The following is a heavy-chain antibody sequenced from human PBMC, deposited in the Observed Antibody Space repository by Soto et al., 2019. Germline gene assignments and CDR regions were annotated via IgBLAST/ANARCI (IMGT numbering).Heavy chain of an antibody. CDR1: GDTLSTHG. J-gene: IGHJ4*02. D-gene: IGHD5-18*01. CDR3: AAGDSSDTGDH. V-gene: IGHV1-69*01. CDR2: TIPIIGTT. Sequence: QVQLVQSGAEVKKPGSSVKVSCKASGDTLSTHGISWVRQAPGQGLEWMGGTIPIIGTTDYAEKFQGRVTITADESTTTSYMELSSLSPDDTAVYYCAAGDSSDTGDHWGQGTLVXXSP.